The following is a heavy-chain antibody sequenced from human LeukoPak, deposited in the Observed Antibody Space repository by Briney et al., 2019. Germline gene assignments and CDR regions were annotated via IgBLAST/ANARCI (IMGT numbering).Heavy chain of an antibody. D-gene: IGHD4-23*01. CDR1: GFTFDDYV. CDR2: ITWNSVLI. V-gene: IGHV3-9*01. Sequence: PGRSLRLSCAASGFTFDDYVMYWVRQAPGKGLEYVAGITWNSVLIGYADSVKGRFTISRDNANNYVYLQMNSLRAEDTAFYYCARSPDNGGNPSYFDSWGQGTLVNGSP. J-gene: IGHJ4*02. CDR3: ARSPDNGGNPSYFDS.